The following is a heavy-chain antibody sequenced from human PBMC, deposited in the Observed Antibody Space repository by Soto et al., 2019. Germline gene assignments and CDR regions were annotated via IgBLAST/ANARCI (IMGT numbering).Heavy chain of an antibody. Sequence: GGSKRFSWTVSGLTVISNYRNWVRQDTGKGLEWVSVIFPDGSTYYTDSVRDRFTISRDNSKNTVYLQMNSLRAEDTAVYFCARRALPHAFVDYWGQGTLVTVSS. CDR1: GLTVISNY. J-gene: IGHJ4*02. CDR3: ARRALPHAFVDY. D-gene: IGHD2-15*01. CDR2: IFPDGST. V-gene: IGHV3-66*01.